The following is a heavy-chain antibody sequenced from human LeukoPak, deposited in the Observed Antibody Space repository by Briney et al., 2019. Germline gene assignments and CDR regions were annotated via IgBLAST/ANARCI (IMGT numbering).Heavy chain of an antibody. J-gene: IGHJ5*02. D-gene: IGHD2-2*01. CDR1: GLTFCRYW. Sequence: PGGSLRLSCAASGLTFCRYWLTWGRQAPGKGLEWVAKINQDGSESKYVDSVKGGVTISRENAKRSLYLQMHSLKDEDPAVYHCVSRVCPAHACFASSFNCFDHWGQGSLVSVSS. CDR2: INQDGSES. V-gene: IGHV3-7*03. CDR3: VSRVCPAHACFASSFNCFDH.